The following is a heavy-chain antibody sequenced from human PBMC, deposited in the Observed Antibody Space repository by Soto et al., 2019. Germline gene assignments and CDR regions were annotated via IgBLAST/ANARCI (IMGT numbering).Heavy chain of an antibody. J-gene: IGHJ4*02. CDR3: ARGGSDEAMFDF. Sequence: PSETLSLTCTVSGDSISSSYTYWAWIRQPPGKGLEWIGSIFYSGSTNHNPSLKSRVTVSVDTSKNQFSLKLRSVTTADTAVYYCARGGSDEAMFDFWGQGILVTVSS. CDR2: IFYSGST. V-gene: IGHV4-39*07. CDR1: GDSISSSYTY. D-gene: IGHD1-26*01.